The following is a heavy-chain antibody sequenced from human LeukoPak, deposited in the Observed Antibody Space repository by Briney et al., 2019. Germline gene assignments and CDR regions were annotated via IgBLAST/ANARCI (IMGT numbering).Heavy chain of an antibody. Sequence: PGGSLRLSCAASGFTFDDYAMHWVRQAPGKGLEWVSLISGDGGSTYYADSVKGRFTISRDNSKNSLYLQMNSLRTEDTALYYCEKPWTGYSSSWYFYYFDYWGQGTLVTVCS. CDR3: EKPWTGYSSSWYFYYFDY. CDR1: GFTFDDYA. CDR2: ISGDGGST. V-gene: IGHV3-43*02. J-gene: IGHJ4*02. D-gene: IGHD6-13*01.